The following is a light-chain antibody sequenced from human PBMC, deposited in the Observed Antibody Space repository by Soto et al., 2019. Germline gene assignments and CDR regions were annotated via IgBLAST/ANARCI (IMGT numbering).Light chain of an antibody. CDR3: SSLASSSTPWV. CDR1: SSDIGAYNY. CDR2: GVS. J-gene: IGLJ3*02. V-gene: IGLV2-14*01. Sequence: QSALTQPASVSGSPGQAITISCTVTSSDIGAYNYVSWYQHHPGKAPKVMIYGVSNRPSGVSNRFSGSKSGNTASLTISGLQAEDEADYYCSSLASSSTPWVFGGGTKLTVL.